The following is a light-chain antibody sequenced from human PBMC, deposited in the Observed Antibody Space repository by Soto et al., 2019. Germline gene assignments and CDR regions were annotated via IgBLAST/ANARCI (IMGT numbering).Light chain of an antibody. CDR1: QNIISN. CDR3: QQYHNWPSWT. V-gene: IGKV3-15*01. CDR2: GAS. J-gene: IGKJ1*01. Sequence: EIVMTQSPATLSVFPGERATVSCRASQNIISNIAWYQQKPGQAPSLLIYGASTREKGVPARFSGSGSGTEFTLTISSLQSEDSAVYYCQQYHNWPSWTFGQGTKVEMK.